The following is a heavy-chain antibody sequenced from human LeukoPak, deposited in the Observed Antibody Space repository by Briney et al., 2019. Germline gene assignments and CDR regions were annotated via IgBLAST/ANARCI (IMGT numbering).Heavy chain of an antibody. D-gene: IGHD1-26*01. CDR2: ISAYNGNT. V-gene: IGHV1-18*01. Sequence: ASVTVSCTASGYTFTSYGISWVRQAPGQGLEWMGWISAYNGNTNYAQKLQGRVTMTTDTSTSTAYMELRSLRSDDTAVYYCAREGSGSYSDDAFDIWGQGTMVTVSS. J-gene: IGHJ3*02. CDR1: GYTFTSYG. CDR3: AREGSGSYSDDAFDI.